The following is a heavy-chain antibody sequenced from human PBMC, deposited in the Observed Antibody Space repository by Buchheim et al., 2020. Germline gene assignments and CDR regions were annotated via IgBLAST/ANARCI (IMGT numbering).Heavy chain of an antibody. V-gene: IGHV1-69*06. CDR1: GGTFSSYA. Sequence: QVQLVQSGAEVKKPGSSVKVSCKASGGTFSSYAISWVRQAPGQGLEWMGGIIPIFGTANYAQKFQARVTITADKSTSTAYMELSSLRSEDTAVYYCARDREDIVVVPAAYYGMDVWGQGTT. D-gene: IGHD2-2*01. CDR2: IIPIFGTA. CDR3: ARDREDIVVVPAAYYGMDV. J-gene: IGHJ6*02.